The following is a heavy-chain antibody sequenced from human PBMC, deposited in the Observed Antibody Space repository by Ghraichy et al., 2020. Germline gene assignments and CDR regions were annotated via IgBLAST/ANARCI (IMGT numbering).Heavy chain of an antibody. J-gene: IGHJ4*02. CDR2: MNPNSGNT. D-gene: IGHD6-6*01. V-gene: IGHV1-8*01. CDR1: GYTFTSYD. Sequence: ASVKVSCKASGYTFTSYDINWVRQATGQGLEWMGWMNPNSGNTGYAQKFQGRVTMTRNTSISTAYMELSSLRSEDTAVYYCARGPGAWEQLVPGLYYFDYWGQGTLVTVSS. CDR3: ARGPGAWEQLVPGLYYFDY.